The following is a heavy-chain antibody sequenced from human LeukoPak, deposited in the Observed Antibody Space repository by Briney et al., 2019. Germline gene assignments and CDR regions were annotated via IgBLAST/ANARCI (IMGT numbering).Heavy chain of an antibody. V-gene: IGHV3-11*01. CDR3: ASDPRGGDVDY. CDR1: VFTFSDYY. J-gene: IGHJ4*02. CDR2: ISSSGSTI. D-gene: IGHD2-21*02. Sequence: PGGSLRLSCAASVFTFSDYYMSCIRQAPGKGLEWVSYISSSGSTIYYADSVKGRFPISRDNAKNSLYLQMTSLRAEDTAVYYCASDPRGGDVDYWGQGTLVTVSS.